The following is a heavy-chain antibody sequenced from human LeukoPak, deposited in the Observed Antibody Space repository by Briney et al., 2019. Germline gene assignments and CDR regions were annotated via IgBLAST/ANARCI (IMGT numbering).Heavy chain of an antibody. CDR1: GYTLTSYG. D-gene: IGHD3-10*01. Sequence: ASVKVSCKASGYTLTSYGISWVRQAPGQGLEWMGWISAYNGNTNYAQKLQGRVTMTTDTSTSTAYMELRSLRSDDTAVYYCARDSGALWFGELALFDYWGQGTLVTVSS. J-gene: IGHJ4*02. CDR2: ISAYNGNT. CDR3: ARDSGALWFGELALFDY. V-gene: IGHV1-18*04.